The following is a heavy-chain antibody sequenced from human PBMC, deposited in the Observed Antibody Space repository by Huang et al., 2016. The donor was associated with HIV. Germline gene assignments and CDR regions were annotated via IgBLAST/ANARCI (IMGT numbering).Heavy chain of an antibody. CDR3: SYRVSGQLANF. V-gene: IGHV3-7*01. Sequence: EEQLEESGGGLVQPGGSLRLSCVGYGFSFSSYWMTWVRQAPGKWVEWVANINEHGSVTRYVDLGRCRFAISRDNGENAVFLQMTSLRVEDTAIYYCSYRVSGQLANFWGQGSLVTVSS. J-gene: IGHJ4*02. CDR2: INEHGSVT. D-gene: IGHD6-6*01. CDR1: GFSFSSYW.